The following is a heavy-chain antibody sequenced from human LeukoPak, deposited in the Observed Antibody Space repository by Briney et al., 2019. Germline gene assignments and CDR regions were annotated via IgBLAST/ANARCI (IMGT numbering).Heavy chain of an antibody. D-gene: IGHD6-13*01. CDR3: ARLNIPNSSSWYLYYYYYYGMDV. V-gene: IGHV4-59*08. CDR2: IYYSGST. CDR1: GGSISSYY. J-gene: IGHJ6*02. Sequence: SETPSLTCTVSGGSISSYYWSWIRQPPGKGLEWIGYIYYSGSTNYNPSLKSRVTISVDTSKNQFSLKLSSVTAADTAVYCCARLNIPNSSSWYLYYYYYYGMDVWGQGTTVTVSS.